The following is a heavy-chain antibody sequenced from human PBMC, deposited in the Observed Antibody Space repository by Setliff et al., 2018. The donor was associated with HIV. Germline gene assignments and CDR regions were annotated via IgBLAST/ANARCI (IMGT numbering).Heavy chain of an antibody. CDR1: GFTFANFA. D-gene: IGHD2-2*01. CDR2: CSGDST. V-gene: IGHV3-23*01. CDR3: ARDQQIGSSTSCYDY. Sequence: GGSLRLSCAASGFTFANFAMGWVRQAPGKGLEWVSGCSGDSTYYADSVKGRFTISRDNAKNTLYLQMNSLRAEDTAVYYCARDQQIGSSTSCYDYWGQGMLVTVSS. J-gene: IGHJ4*02.